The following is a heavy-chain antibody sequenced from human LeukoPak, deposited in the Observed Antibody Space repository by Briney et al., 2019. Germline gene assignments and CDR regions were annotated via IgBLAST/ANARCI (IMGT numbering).Heavy chain of an antibody. CDR3: ARARGSRAVAGTYYYYYMDV. D-gene: IGHD6-19*01. CDR1: VYTFTRYG. CDR2: ISAYNGNT. Sequence: ASVKVSRKPSVYTFTRYGISCVPQAPGHGLEWMGWISAYNGNTNYAQTLQDRVTMTTDTSTSTDYMELRSLRSDDTAVYYCARARGSRAVAGTYYYYYMDVWGKGTTVTVSS. J-gene: IGHJ6*03. V-gene: IGHV1-18*01.